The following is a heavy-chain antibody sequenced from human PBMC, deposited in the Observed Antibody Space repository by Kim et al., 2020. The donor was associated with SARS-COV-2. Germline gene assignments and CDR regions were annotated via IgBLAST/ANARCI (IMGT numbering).Heavy chain of an antibody. D-gene: IGHD3-9*01. J-gene: IGHJ4*02. CDR2: ISGSGGST. V-gene: IGHV3-23*01. CDR3: AGSYYDILTGPSPFDY. CDR1: GFTFSSYA. Sequence: GGSLRLSCAASGFTFSSYAMSWVRQAPGKGLEWVSAISGSGGSTYYADSVKGRFTISRDNSKNTLYLQMNSLRAEDTAVYYCAGSYYDILTGPSPFDYWGQGTLVTVSS.